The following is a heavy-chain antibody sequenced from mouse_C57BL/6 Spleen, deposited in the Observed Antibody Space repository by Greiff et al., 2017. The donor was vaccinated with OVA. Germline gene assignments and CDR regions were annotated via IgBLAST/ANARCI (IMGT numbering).Heavy chain of an antibody. CDR3: IYGTYWYFDV. D-gene: IGHD2-1*01. J-gene: IGHJ1*03. CDR1: GYSITSGYY. V-gene: IGHV3-6*01. Sequence: EVKLQESGPGLVKPSQSLSLTCSVTGYSITSGYYWNWIRQFPGNKLEWMGYISYDGSNNYNPSLKNRISITRDTSKNQFFLKLNSVTTEDTATYYCIYGTYWYFDVWGTGTTVTVSS. CDR2: ISYDGSN.